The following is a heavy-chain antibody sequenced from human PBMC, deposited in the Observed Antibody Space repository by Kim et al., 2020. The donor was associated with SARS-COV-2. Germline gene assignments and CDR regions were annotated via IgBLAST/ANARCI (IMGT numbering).Heavy chain of an antibody. Sequence: SVKVSCKASGGTFSSYAISWVRQAPGQGLEWMGRIIPILGIANYAQKFQGRVTITADKSTSTAYMELSSLRSEDTAVYYCARVRYGDYFCFDYWGQGTLVTVSS. CDR2: IIPILGIA. V-gene: IGHV1-69*04. CDR1: GGTFSSYA. CDR3: ARVRYGDYFCFDY. J-gene: IGHJ4*02. D-gene: IGHD4-17*01.